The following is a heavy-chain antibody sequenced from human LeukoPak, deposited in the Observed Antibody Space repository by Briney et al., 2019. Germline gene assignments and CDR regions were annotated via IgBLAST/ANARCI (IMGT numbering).Heavy chain of an antibody. CDR2: IIPLFDTA. J-gene: IGHJ4*02. CDR1: GGTFSNYA. Sequence: SVKVSCKASGGTFSNYAISWVRQAPGQGLEWMGGIIPLFDTADYAQKFQGRLTITADESTSTAYMELSSLRPEDTAVYYCARDLVGSHTGYSSGAWDYWGQGALVTVSS. V-gene: IGHV1-69*13. D-gene: IGHD3-9*01. CDR3: ARDLVGSHTGYSSGAWDY.